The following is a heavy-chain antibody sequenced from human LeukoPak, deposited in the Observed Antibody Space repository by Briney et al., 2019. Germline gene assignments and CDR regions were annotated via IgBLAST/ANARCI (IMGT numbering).Heavy chain of an antibody. Sequence: PGGSLRLSCAASGFTVSSNYMRWVRQAPGKGLEWVSVIYSGGSTYYADSVKGRFTISRDNSKNTLYLQMNSLRAEDTAVYYCARSPMNRYYYDSSGYYPKYYFDYWGQGTLVTVSS. J-gene: IGHJ4*02. V-gene: IGHV3-66*01. CDR2: IYSGGST. CDR3: ARSPMNRYYYDSSGYYPKYYFDY. D-gene: IGHD3-22*01. CDR1: GFTVSSNY.